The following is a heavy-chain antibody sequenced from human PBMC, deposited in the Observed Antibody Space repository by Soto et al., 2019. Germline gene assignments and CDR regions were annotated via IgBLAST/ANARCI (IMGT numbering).Heavy chain of an antibody. CDR3: AREDYSDTGYYVV. J-gene: IGHJ4*02. D-gene: IGHD3-9*01. CDR1: GRSMSGYY. Sequence: SETLSLTCTVSGRSMSGYYWSWIRQPAGERLEWIGRIYTSGTTDFNPSLKGRVTMSVDTSKNQFSLKLTSVTAADTALYYCAREDYSDTGYYVVWGQGTQVTVSS. CDR2: IYTSGTT. V-gene: IGHV4-4*07.